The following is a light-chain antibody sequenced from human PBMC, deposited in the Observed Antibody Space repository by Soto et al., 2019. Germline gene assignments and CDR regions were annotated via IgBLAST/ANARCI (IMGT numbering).Light chain of an antibody. CDR2: EVS. CDR1: SSDVGGYNY. CDR3: SSYTSSSTL. Sequence: QSVLTQPASVSGSPGQSITISCTGTSSDVGGYNYVSWYQQHPGKAPKLMTYEVSNRPPGVSNRFSGSKSGNTASLTISGLQAEDGADYYCSSYTSSSTLFGGGTKVTVL. J-gene: IGLJ2*01. V-gene: IGLV2-14*01.